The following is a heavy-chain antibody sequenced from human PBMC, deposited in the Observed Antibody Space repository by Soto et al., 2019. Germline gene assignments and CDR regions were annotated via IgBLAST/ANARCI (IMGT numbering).Heavy chain of an antibody. CDR3: ARDVMANTRYHWYFDL. D-gene: IGHD2-8*01. V-gene: IGHV4-34*01. Sequence: QVQLQQWGAGLLKPSETLSLTCAVYGGSFSGYYWSWIRQPPGKGLEWIGEITHSGGTNYNPSLKSRVTISVDTSKSQFSLELSSVTAADTAVYYCARDVMANTRYHWYFDLWGRGTLVTVSS. J-gene: IGHJ2*01. CDR2: ITHSGGT. CDR1: GGSFSGYY.